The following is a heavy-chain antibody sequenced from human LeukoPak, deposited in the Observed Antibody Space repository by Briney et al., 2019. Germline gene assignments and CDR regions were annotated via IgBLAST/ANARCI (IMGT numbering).Heavy chain of an antibody. Sequence: GGSLRLSCAASGFTFSNFAMHWVRQAPGKGLEWVAMISYDGSNKYYTDSVKGRFTISRDNSKNTLYLQMNSLRAEDTALYHCARKKGSSSGLWFDPWGQGTLVTVSS. J-gene: IGHJ5*02. CDR1: GFTFSNFA. CDR2: ISYDGSNK. D-gene: IGHD6-6*01. CDR3: ARKKGSSSGLWFDP. V-gene: IGHV3-30-3*01.